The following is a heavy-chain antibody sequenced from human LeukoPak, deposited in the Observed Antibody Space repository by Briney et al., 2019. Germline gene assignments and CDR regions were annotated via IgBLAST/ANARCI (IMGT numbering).Heavy chain of an antibody. CDR1: GGSISSYY. D-gene: IGHD6-13*01. J-gene: IGHJ4*02. CDR3: ARDQGSSSWYVI. CDR2: IYYSGST. V-gene: IGHV4-59*01. Sequence: SETLSLTCTVSGGSISSYYWSWIRQPPGKGLEWIGYIYYSGSTNYNPSLKSRVTMSVDTSKNQFPLKLSSVTPADTAVYYCARDQGSSSWYVIWGQGTLVTVSS.